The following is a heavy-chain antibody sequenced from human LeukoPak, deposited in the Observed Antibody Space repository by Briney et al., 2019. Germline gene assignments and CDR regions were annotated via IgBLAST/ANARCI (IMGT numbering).Heavy chain of an antibody. CDR3: AKDKYSGSYSGYYYMDV. Sequence: GGSLRLSCAASGFSFSSYGMHWVRQAPGKGLEWVAVISYDGSNKYYADSVKGRFTISRDNSKDTLYLQMNSLRAEDTAVYYCAKDKYSGSYSGYYYMDVWGKGTTVTVSS. V-gene: IGHV3-30*18. D-gene: IGHD1-26*01. J-gene: IGHJ6*03. CDR1: GFSFSSYG. CDR2: ISYDGSNK.